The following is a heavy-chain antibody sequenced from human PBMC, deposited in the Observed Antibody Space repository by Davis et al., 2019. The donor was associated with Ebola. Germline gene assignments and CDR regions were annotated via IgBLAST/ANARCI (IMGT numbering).Heavy chain of an antibody. CDR3: ARDQPAAMQGDNYYYYGMDV. J-gene: IGHJ6*02. Sequence: GESLKISCVASGFTLNTYEMDWLRQAPGKGLEWVSYIRGGDNTVLYADSVRGRFTISRDDATNTLYLQMDSLRDEDTAVYYCARDQPAAMQGDNYYYYGMDVWGQGTTVTVSS. D-gene: IGHD2-2*01. V-gene: IGHV3-48*03. CDR2: IRGGDNTV. CDR1: GFTLNTYE.